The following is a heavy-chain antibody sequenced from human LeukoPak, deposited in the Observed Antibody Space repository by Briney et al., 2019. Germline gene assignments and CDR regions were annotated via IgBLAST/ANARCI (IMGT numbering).Heavy chain of an antibody. V-gene: IGHV3-23*01. CDR1: GFTFSSYA. D-gene: IGHD5-12*01. CDR3: AKYSWLRFLGRYYFDH. CDR2: ISGSGGST. Sequence: SGGSLRLSCAASGFTFSSYAMSWVRQAPGKGLEWVSAISGSGGSTYYADSVKGRFTISRDNSKNTLYLQMNSLRAEDTAVYYCAKYSWLRFLGRYYFDHWGQGTLVTVSS. J-gene: IGHJ4*02.